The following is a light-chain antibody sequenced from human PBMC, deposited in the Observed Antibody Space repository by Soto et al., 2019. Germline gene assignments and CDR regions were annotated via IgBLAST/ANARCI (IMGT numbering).Light chain of an antibody. CDR2: DVN. CDR1: SSDVGAYIF. V-gene: IGLV2-8*01. CDR3: VSFAGGTYV. Sequence: QSALTQPPSASGSPGQSVTTSCTGTSSDVGAYIFVSWYQQHPGKAPKLMIYDVNRRPSGVPDRFSGSKSGNTASLTVSGLQAEDEADYYCVSFAGGTYVFGTGTKGTVL. J-gene: IGLJ1*01.